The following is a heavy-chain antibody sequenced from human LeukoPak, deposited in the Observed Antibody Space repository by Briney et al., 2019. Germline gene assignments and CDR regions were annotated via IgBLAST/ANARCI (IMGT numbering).Heavy chain of an antibody. J-gene: IGHJ3*02. CDR3: ARDRGYGSGSYHAFDI. V-gene: IGHV1-69*13. CDR2: IIPIFGTA. D-gene: IGHD3-10*01. Sequence: SVKVSCKASGGTFSSYAISWVRQAPGQGLEWMGGIIPIFGTANYAQKFQGRVTITADESTSTAYMELSSLRSEDTAVYYCARDRGYGSGSYHAFDIWGQGTMVTVSS. CDR1: GGTFSSYA.